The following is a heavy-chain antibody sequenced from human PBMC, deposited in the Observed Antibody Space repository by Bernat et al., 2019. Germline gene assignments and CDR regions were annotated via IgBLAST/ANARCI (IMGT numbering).Heavy chain of an antibody. CDR3: ARGEVVVVAAEGRWFDP. Sequence: QVQLVQSGAEVKKPGASVKVSCKASGYTFTGYYMHWVRQAPGQGLEWMGWINPNSGGTNYAQKFQGWVTMTRDTSSSTAYMELSRLRSDDTAVYYCARGEVVVVAAEGRWFDPWGQGTLVTVSS. CDR1: GYTFTGYY. D-gene: IGHD2-15*01. J-gene: IGHJ5*02. CDR2: INPNSGGT. V-gene: IGHV1-2*04.